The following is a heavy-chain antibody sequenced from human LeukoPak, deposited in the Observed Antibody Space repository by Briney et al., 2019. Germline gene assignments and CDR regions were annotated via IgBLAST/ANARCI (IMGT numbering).Heavy chain of an antibody. Sequence: GGSLRLSCAASLSTLSTYWMTWFRQTPGGGLEWVASLKQDGSDKYYVDSGKGRFTISRGNAGNSLYLQMNSLRAEDTAVYYCARETRGTVGSYWGQGTLVTVSS. J-gene: IGHJ4*02. CDR2: LKQDGSDK. CDR3: ARETRGTVGSY. D-gene: IGHD1-26*01. CDR1: LSTLSTYW. V-gene: IGHV3-7*05.